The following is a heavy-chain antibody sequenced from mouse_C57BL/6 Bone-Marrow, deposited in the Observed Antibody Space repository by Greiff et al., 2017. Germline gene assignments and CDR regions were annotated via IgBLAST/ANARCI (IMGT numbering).Heavy chain of an antibody. D-gene: IGHD4-1*01. CDR1: GFTFSSYG. CDR3: ARPEYWGDYAMDY. CDR2: ISSGGSYT. J-gene: IGHJ4*01. V-gene: IGHV5-6*01. Sequence: EVKLVESGGDLVKPGGSLKLSCAASGFTFSSYGMSWVRQTPDKRLEWVATISSGGSYTYYPASVKGRFTISRDNAKNTLYLQMSSLKSEDTAMYYCARPEYWGDYAMDYWGQGTSVTVSS.